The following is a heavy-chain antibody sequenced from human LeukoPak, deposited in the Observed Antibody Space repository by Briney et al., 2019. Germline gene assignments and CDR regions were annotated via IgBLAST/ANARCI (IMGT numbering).Heavy chain of an antibody. CDR3: ARGTYGLISFDP. Sequence: PSETLPLTCTVSGGSISSGGYYWAWIRQHPGKGLEWIAYIYYGGRTYYNPSLKSRVTISVDTSKNQLSLKLSSVTAADTAVYFCARGTYGLISFDPWGQGSLVTVSS. CDR1: GGSISSGGYY. CDR2: IYYGGRT. V-gene: IGHV4-31*03. J-gene: IGHJ5*02. D-gene: IGHD3-10*01.